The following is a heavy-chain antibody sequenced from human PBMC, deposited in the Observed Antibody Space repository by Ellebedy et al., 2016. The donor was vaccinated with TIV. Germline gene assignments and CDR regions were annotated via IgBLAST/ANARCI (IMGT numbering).Heavy chain of an antibody. Sequence: GGSLRLSCAASGFTFSSYWMSWVRQAPGKGLEWVGFIRSKAYGGTTEYAASVKGRFTISRDDSKSIAYLQMNSLKTEDTAVYYCTSGDYDYWGQGTLVTVSS. D-gene: IGHD4-17*01. V-gene: IGHV3-49*04. J-gene: IGHJ4*02. CDR2: IRSKAYGGTT. CDR1: GFTFSSYW. CDR3: TSGDYDY.